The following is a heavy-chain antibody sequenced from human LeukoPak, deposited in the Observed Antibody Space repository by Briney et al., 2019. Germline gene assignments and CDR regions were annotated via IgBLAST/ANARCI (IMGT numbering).Heavy chain of an antibody. CDR3: AYCSDGSCCSGPGDY. D-gene: IGHD2-15*01. Sequence: SVKVSFTASGGTFSSYAISWVRQAPGQGLEWMGGIIPIFGTANYAQKFQGRVTITADKSTSTAYMELSNLRSEDTAVYCCAYCSDGSCCSGPGDYWGQGTLVTVSS. J-gene: IGHJ4*02. CDR2: IIPIFGTA. V-gene: IGHV1-69*06. CDR1: GGTFSSYA.